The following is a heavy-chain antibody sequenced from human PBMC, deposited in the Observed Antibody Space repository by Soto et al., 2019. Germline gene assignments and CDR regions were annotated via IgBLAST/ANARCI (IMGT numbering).Heavy chain of an antibody. D-gene: IGHD3-22*01. CDR1: GYTFTSYG. J-gene: IGHJ4*02. V-gene: IGHV1-18*04. Sequence: ASVKVSCKASGYTFTSYGISWVRQAPGQGLEWMGWISAYNGNTNYAQKLQGRVTMTTDTSTSTAYMELRSLRSDDTAVYYCARDHTWSYYYDSSGSGYFDYWGQGTLVTVSS. CDR2: ISAYNGNT. CDR3: ARDHTWSYYYDSSGSGYFDY.